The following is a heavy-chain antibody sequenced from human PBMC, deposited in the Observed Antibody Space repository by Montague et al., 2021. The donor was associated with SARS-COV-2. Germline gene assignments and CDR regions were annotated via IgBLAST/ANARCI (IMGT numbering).Heavy chain of an antibody. CDR2: ISHDGSKK. V-gene: IGHV3-30*18. CDR3: VKGDVSPGDH. J-gene: IGHJ4*02. CDR1: GFTFSTYG. Sequence: SLRLSCAASGFTFSTYGMHWVRLAPGKGLEWAAVISHDGSKKYYAESVKGRLTISRDNSKNTLYLQMNSLRAEDTAICYCVKGDVSPGDHWGQGTQVTVSS.